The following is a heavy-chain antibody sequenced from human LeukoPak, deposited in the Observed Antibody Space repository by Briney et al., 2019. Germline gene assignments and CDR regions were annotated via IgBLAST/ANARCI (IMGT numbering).Heavy chain of an antibody. Sequence: SETLSLTCAVYGGSFSGYYWSWIRQPPGKGLEWTGEINHSGSTNYNPSLESRVTISVDTSKNQFSLKLSSVTAADTAVYYCARGVVVVAASCHFDYWGQGTLVTVSS. D-gene: IGHD2-15*01. J-gene: IGHJ4*02. V-gene: IGHV4-34*01. CDR3: ARGVVVVAASCHFDY. CDR1: GGSFSGYY. CDR2: INHSGST.